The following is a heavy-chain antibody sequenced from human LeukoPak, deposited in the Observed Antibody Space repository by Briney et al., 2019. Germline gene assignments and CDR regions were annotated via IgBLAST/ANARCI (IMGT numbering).Heavy chain of an antibody. CDR2: IYHSGST. D-gene: IGHD3-22*01. V-gene: IGHV4-30-2*01. CDR3: ARAGSDSSGYRSTFDY. Sequence: SQTLSLTCAVSGGSISSGGYSWSWIRQPPGKGLEWIGYIYHSGSTYYNPSLKSRVTISVDRSKNQFSLKLSSVTAADTAVYYCARAGSDSSGYRSTFDYWGQGTLVTASS. J-gene: IGHJ4*02. CDR1: GGSISSGGYS.